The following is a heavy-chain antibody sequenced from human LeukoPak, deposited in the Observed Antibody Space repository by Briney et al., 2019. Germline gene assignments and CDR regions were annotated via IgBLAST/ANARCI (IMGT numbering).Heavy chain of an antibody. CDR1: GFTFNNYN. Sequence: GSLRLSCAASGFTFNNYNMNWVRQAPVQGLGWVAYISSSSSNIYYAVSVKGRFTISRDNSKNTVYPQMNSLRAEDTAVYYCASVGLGGVVAPVDYWGQGTLVTVSS. CDR2: ISSSSSNI. CDR3: ASVGLGGVVAPVDY. J-gene: IGHJ4*02. D-gene: IGHD3-3*01. V-gene: IGHV3-48*01.